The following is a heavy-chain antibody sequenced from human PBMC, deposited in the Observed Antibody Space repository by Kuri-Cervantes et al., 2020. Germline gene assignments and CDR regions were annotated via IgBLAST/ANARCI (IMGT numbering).Heavy chain of an antibody. CDR1: GYTFTGYY. D-gene: IGHD1-26*01. CDR2: INPNSGGT. CDR3: AREGGASEHYFDP. Sequence: ASVKVSCKASGYTFTGYYMHWVRQAPGQGLEWMGWINPNSGGTNYAQKFQGRVTMTRDTSISTAYMELSSLRSEDTAVYYCAREGGASEHYFDPWGQGTLVTVSS. V-gene: IGHV1-2*02. J-gene: IGHJ4*02.